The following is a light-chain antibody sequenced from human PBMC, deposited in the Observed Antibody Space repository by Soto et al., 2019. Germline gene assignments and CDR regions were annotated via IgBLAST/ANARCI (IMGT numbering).Light chain of an antibody. V-gene: IGKV3-20*01. CDR3: QQYGSSPIT. J-gene: IGKJ5*01. CDR1: QSVSGSY. CDR2: GAS. Sequence: ENVLTQSPGTLSLSPGERATLSCSASQSVSGSYLAWYQQKPGQAPRLLIYGASNRATGIPDRFSGSGSGTDFTLTISRLEPEDFAVYYCQQYGSSPITFGQGTRLEIK.